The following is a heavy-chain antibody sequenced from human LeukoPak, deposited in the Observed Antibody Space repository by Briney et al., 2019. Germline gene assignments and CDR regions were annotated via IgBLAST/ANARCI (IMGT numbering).Heavy chain of an antibody. CDR1: GFTFSNYW. CDR3: ARGVYDSSGYYIDY. V-gene: IGHV3-7*04. Sequence: GGSLRLSCAASGFTFSNYWMSWVRQAPGNGLEWVANINPDGSEKYSVDSVTGRFTISRDNAKNSLYLQMNSLRAEDTALYHCARGVYDSSGYYIDYWGQGTLVTVSS. J-gene: IGHJ4*02. D-gene: IGHD3-22*01. CDR2: INPDGSEK.